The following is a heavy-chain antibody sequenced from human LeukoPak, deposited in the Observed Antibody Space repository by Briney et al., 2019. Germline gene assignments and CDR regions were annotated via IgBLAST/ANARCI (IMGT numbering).Heavy chain of an antibody. CDR1: GGSFSGYY. V-gene: IGHV4-34*01. J-gene: IGHJ4*02. CDR3: ARVVDILTGYPSLDY. D-gene: IGHD3-9*01. CDR2: INNSGST. Sequence: SETLSLTCAVYGGSFSGYYWSWVRQPPGKGLEWVGEINNSGSTNYNPSLKSPVTISVATSKNQFSLNLSSVTAADTAVYYCARVVDILTGYPSLDYWGQGTLVTVSS.